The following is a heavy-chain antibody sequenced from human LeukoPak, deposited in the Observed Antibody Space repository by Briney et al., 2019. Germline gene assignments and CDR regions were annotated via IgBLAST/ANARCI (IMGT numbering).Heavy chain of an antibody. CDR1: GGSFSGYY. CDR3: ARGAYSSSSRSGYYFDY. V-gene: IGHV4-34*01. Sequence: SETLSLTCAVYGGSFSGYYWSWIRQPPGKGLEWIGEINHSGSTNYNPSLKSRVTISVDTPKNQFSLKLSSVTAADTAVYYCARGAYSSSSRSGYYFDYWGQGTLVTVSS. D-gene: IGHD6-6*01. J-gene: IGHJ4*02. CDR2: INHSGST.